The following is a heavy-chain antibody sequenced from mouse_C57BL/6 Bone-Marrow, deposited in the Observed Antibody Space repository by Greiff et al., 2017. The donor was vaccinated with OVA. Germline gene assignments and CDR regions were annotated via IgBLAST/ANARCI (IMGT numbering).Heavy chain of an antibody. J-gene: IGHJ1*03. D-gene: IGHD1-1*01. CDR2: IYPRDGST. V-gene: IGHV1-78*01. Sequence: QVQLQQSDAELVKPGASVKISCKVSGYTFTDHPIHWMKQRPEQGLEWIGYIYPRDGSTKYNEKFKGKATLTADKSSSTAYMQLNSLTSEDSAVYFCAREGDYYGSSRYWYFDVWGTGTTVTVSS. CDR1: GYTFTDHP. CDR3: AREGDYYGSSRYWYFDV.